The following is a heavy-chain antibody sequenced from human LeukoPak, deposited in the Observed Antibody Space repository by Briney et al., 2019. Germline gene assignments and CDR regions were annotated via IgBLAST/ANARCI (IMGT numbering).Heavy chain of an antibody. Sequence: GGSLRLSCAASGFTFSNFAMSWVRQAPEKGLQWVSAISDSGGGTFYADSVKGRFTISRDNSKNTLYLQMNSLRAEDTAVYYCAKVGVGWVAFEYWGQGTLVTVSS. V-gene: IGHV3-23*01. CDR3: AKVGVGWVAFEY. J-gene: IGHJ4*02. CDR1: GFTFSNFA. CDR2: ISDSGGGT. D-gene: IGHD3-16*01.